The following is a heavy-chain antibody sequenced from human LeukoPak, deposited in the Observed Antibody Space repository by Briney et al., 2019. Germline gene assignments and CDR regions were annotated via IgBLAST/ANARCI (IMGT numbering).Heavy chain of an antibody. CDR1: GFTFSSYG. D-gene: IGHD3-10*01. CDR2: IWYDGSNK. Sequence: GGSLRLSCAASGFTFSSYGMHWVRQAPGKGLEWVAVIWYDGSNKYYADSVKGRFTISRDNSKNTLYLQMNSLRTEDTAVYYCAREVLVRGVHYYGMDVWGQGTTVTVSS. CDR3: AREVLVRGVHYYGMDV. J-gene: IGHJ6*02. V-gene: IGHV3-33*01.